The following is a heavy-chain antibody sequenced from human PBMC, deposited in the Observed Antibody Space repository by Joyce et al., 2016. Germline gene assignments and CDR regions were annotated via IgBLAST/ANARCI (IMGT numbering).Heavy chain of an antibody. J-gene: IGHJ4*02. D-gene: IGHD6-25*01. CDR3: AKILTATYSSGWFLDY. Sequence: QVQLVESGGGVVQPGRSLSLSCAASGLTLSNYGVHWVRQAPGKGLEWVAVISYDGIYKYYADSVKGRFTISRDNSKNTVFLEMNSLGTEDTAVYYCAKILTATYSSGWFLDYWGQGTLVTVSS. V-gene: IGHV3-30*18. CDR1: GLTLSNYG. CDR2: ISYDGIYK.